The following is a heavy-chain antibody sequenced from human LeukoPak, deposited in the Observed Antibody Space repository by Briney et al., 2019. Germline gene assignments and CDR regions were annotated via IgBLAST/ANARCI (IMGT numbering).Heavy chain of an antibody. J-gene: IGHJ3*02. Sequence: GGSLRLSCAASGFTFSSYEMNWVRQAPGKGLEWVSYISSSGSTIYYADSVKGRFTISRDNAKNSLYLQMNSLRAEDTAVYYCAKDLGVYYGSGSYYGPLDAFDIWGQGTMVTVSS. CDR2: ISSSGSTI. CDR1: GFTFSSYE. CDR3: AKDLGVYYGSGSYYGPLDAFDI. D-gene: IGHD3-10*01. V-gene: IGHV3-48*03.